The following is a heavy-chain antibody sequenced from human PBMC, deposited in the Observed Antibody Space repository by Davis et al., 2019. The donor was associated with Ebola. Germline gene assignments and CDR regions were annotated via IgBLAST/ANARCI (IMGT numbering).Heavy chain of an antibody. D-gene: IGHD6-13*01. CDR1: GGSISSSNW. CDR3: ARSKRWGVYSSSGIYYFDY. Sequence: PSETLSLTCAVSGGSISSSNWWSWVRQPPGKGLEWIGEIYHSGSTNYNPSLKSRVTISVDKSKNQFSLKLSSVTAADTAVYYCARSKRWGVYSSSGIYYFDYWGQGTLVTVSS. V-gene: IGHV4-4*02. J-gene: IGHJ4*02. CDR2: IYHSGST.